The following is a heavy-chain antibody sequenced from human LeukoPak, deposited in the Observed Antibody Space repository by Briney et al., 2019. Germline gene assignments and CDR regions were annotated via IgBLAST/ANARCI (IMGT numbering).Heavy chain of an antibody. CDR1: GGSISSSYSY. V-gene: IGHV4-39*07. CDR3: ARDRSAAPPDY. CDR2: IYYSGST. J-gene: IGHJ4*02. D-gene: IGHD6-13*01. Sequence: SETLSLTCTVSGGSISSSYSYWGWIRQPPGKGLEWIGNIYYSGSTYYSPSLTSRVTVSVDTSENQFSLKLSSVTAADTAVYYCARDRSAAPPDYWGQGTLVTVSS.